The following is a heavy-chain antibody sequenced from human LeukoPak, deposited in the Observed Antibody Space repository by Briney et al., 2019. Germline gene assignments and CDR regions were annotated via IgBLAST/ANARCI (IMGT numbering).Heavy chain of an antibody. V-gene: IGHV6-1*01. J-gene: IGHJ4*02. CDR1: GDSVSNNSAA. CDR3: ARDAYSSSWYHRGYYFDY. CDR2: TYYRCKCYN. Sequence: SPTLSLTFAISGDSVSNNSAAWNWIRQSPSRGLEWLGRTYYRCKCYNDYAVSVKSRITINPDTCKNQFSLQLNSVTPEDTAVYYCARDAYSSSWYHRGYYFDYWGQGTLVTVSS. D-gene: IGHD6-13*01.